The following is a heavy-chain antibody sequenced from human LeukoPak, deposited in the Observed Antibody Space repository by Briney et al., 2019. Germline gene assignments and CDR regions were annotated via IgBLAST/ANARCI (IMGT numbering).Heavy chain of an antibody. CDR1: GFTFSSYT. D-gene: IGHD3-9*01. Sequence: PGGSLRLSCVASGFTFSSYTMHWVRQAPGKGLEWVAVISYDEREEHHADSVQGRFTISRDNAKNTLYLQMNTLRVEDTAVYYCTRDLMDYDVSTGLHHYYMDVWGQGTTVTVSS. CDR3: TRDLMDYDVSTGLHHYYMDV. V-gene: IGHV3-30*04. CDR2: ISYDEREE. J-gene: IGHJ6*02.